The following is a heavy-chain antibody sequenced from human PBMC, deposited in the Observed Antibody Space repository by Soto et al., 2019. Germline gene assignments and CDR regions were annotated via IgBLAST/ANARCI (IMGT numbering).Heavy chain of an antibody. CDR3: TTDPDYSPLYYYMDV. CDR1: GFTFSNAW. Sequence: GGSLRLSCAASGFTFSNAWMSWVRQAPGKGLEWVGRIKSKTDGGTTDYAAPVKGRFTISRDDSKNTLYLQMNSLKTEDTAVYYCTTDPDYSPLYYYMDVWGKGTTVTVSS. V-gene: IGHV3-15*01. CDR2: IKSKTDGGTT. J-gene: IGHJ6*03. D-gene: IGHD2-21*01.